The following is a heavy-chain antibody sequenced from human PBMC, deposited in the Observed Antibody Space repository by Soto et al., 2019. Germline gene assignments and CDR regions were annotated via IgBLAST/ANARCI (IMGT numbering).Heavy chain of an antibody. CDR3: TTGSGAFTIGS. CDR1: GFSFNNAW. J-gene: IGHJ5*01. CDR2: INKLTDGGTT. D-gene: IGHD3-3*02. V-gene: IGHV3-15*01. Sequence: GGSLRLSCAASGFSFNNAWMSWVRQAPGKGLEWVGRINKLTDGGTTYYAAPVKGRFSISRDDSKNTLYLQMDSLKTEDTGFYYCTTGSGAFTIGSWGQGTLVTVSS.